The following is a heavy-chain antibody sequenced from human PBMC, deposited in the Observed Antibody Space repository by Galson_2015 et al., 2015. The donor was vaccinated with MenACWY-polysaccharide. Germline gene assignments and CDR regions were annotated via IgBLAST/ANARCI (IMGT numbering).Heavy chain of an antibody. CDR2: TSYDGGI. CDR3: ARGGRAVSNRNWFDP. J-gene: IGHJ5*02. D-gene: IGHD3-16*01. Sequence: TLSLTCTVSGDSITSGGYFWSWIRQHPGKGLEWIASTSYDGGIYYNPSLKSRVTISLDTPKSQFSLWLNSVTAADTAVYYCARGGRAVSNRNWFDPWGQGTLVTVSS. CDR1: GDSITSGGYF. V-gene: IGHV4-31*03.